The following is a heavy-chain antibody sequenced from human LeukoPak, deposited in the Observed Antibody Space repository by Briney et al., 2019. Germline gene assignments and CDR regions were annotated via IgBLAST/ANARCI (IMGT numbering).Heavy chain of an antibody. CDR1: GGSISNYY. D-gene: IGHD6-19*01. J-gene: IGHJ6*03. Sequence: SETLSLTCTVSGGSISNYYWGWIRQPPGKGLEWIGYIHYSGSTNYNPSLKSRVTISVDTSNNQFSLKVRSVTAADTAVYYCARFSGVPVAGTSYYYYYMAVWGNGTTVTVS. V-gene: IGHV4-59*01. CDR2: IHYSGST. CDR3: ARFSGVPVAGTSYYYYYMAV.